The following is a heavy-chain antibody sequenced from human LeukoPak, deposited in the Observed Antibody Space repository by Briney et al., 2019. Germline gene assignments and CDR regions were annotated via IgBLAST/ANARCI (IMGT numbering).Heavy chain of an antibody. CDR2: ISAYNGNT. V-gene: IGHV1-18*01. Sequence: ASVKVSCKASGYTFTSYGISWVRRAPGQGLEWMGWISAYNGNTNYAQKLQGRVTMTTVTSTSTAYMELRSLRSDDTAVYYCARDHYYDSSGDFDYWGQGTLVTVSS. D-gene: IGHD3-22*01. J-gene: IGHJ4*02. CDR3: ARDHYYDSSGDFDY. CDR1: GYTFTSYG.